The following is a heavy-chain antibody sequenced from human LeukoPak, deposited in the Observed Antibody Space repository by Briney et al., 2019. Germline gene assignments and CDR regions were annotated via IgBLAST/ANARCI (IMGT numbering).Heavy chain of an antibody. CDR3: ARDQYDTWSRRGNFDS. CDR2: LISSNNDR. J-gene: IGHJ4*02. D-gene: IGHD3-3*01. CDR1: GFTFSSYS. V-gene: IGHV3-21*04. Sequence: GGSLRLSCAASGFTFSSYSMNWVRQAPGKGLEWVSSLISSNNDRQYADSMKGRFTISRDSTKNSLYLQMNSLRAEDTAVFYCARDQYDTWSRRGNFDSWGQGTLVIVSS.